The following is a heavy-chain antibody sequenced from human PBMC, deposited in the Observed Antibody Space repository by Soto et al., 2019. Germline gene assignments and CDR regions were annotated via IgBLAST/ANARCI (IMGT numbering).Heavy chain of an antibody. CDR1: GFTFSSYA. J-gene: IGHJ4*02. V-gene: IGHV3-30-3*01. CDR3: ARVGLFDY. Sequence: SLRLSCAASGFTFSSYAMHWVRQAPGKGLEWVAVISYDGSNKYYADSVKGRFTISRDNSKNTLYLQMNSLRAEDTAVYYCARVGLFDYWGQGTLVTVSS. CDR2: ISYDGSNK.